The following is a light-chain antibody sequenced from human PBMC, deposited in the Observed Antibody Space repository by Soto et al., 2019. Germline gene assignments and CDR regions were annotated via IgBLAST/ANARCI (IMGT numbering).Light chain of an antibody. CDR1: TSNIGTFY. V-gene: IGLV1-47*02. CDR3: AAWDDNLNAYV. CDR2: LGD. J-gene: IGLJ1*01. Sequence: QSVLTQPPSASSTPGQTVTISCSGSTSNIGTFYVYWYQHLPGTAPKLLIYLGDQRASGVSDRFSGSKSGTSASLAINGLRSDDEADYCCAAWDDNLNAYVVGSGTKVTVL.